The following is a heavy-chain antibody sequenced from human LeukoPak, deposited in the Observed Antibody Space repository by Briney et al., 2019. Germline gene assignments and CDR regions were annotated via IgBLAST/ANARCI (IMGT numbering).Heavy chain of an antibody. V-gene: IGHV4-34*01. CDR3: AREVGYSGLLDY. Sequence: SETLSLTCAVYGGSFSGYYWSWIRQPPGKGLEWIGEINHSGSTNYNPSLKSRVTISVDTSKNQFSLKLSSVTAADTAVYYCAREVGYSGLLDYWGQGTLVTVSS. D-gene: IGHD5-12*01. J-gene: IGHJ4*02. CDR1: GGSFSGYY. CDR2: INHSGST.